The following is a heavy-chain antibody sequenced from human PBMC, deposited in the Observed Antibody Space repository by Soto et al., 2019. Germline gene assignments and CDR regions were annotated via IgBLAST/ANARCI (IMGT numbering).Heavy chain of an antibody. J-gene: IGHJ4*02. D-gene: IGHD6-6*01. Sequence: EVQLVESGGDLAQPGGSLRLSCAASGFSVSDNYMSWVRQAPGKGLEWVSVFYSGGSTFYADSVKGRFTISRDRSKNTLHLQMNSLRVEDTAVYYCARGRPADYWGQGTLVTVSS. V-gene: IGHV3-66*01. CDR1: GFSVSDNY. CDR3: ARGRPADY. CDR2: FYSGGST.